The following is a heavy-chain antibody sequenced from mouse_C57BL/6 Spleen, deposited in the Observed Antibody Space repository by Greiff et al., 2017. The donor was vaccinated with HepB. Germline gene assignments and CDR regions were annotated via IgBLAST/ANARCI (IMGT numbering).Heavy chain of an antibody. CDR1: GYTFTSYW. D-gene: IGHD1-2*01. V-gene: IGHV1-50*01. CDR2: IDPSDSYT. Sequence: VQLQQPGAELVKPGASVKLSCKASGYTFTSYWMQWVKQRPGQGLEWIGEIDPSDSYTNYNQKFKGKATLTVDTSSSTAYMQLSSLTSEDSAVYYCARDDGLSYWYFDVWGTGTTVTVSS. CDR3: ARDDGLSYWYFDV. J-gene: IGHJ1*03.